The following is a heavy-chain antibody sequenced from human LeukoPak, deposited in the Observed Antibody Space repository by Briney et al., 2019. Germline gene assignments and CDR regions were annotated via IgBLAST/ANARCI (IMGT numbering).Heavy chain of an antibody. CDR2: ISSSSSYI. CDR3: ASPAYSRSWYSNDY. J-gene: IGHJ4*02. V-gene: IGHV3-21*01. CDR1: GFTFSSYS. D-gene: IGHD6-13*01. Sequence: PGGSLRLSCAASGFTFSSYSMNWVRQAPGKGLEWVSSISSSSSYIYYADSLKGRFTISRDNAKNSLYLQMNSLRAEDTAVYYCASPAYSRSWYSNDYWGQGTLVTVSS.